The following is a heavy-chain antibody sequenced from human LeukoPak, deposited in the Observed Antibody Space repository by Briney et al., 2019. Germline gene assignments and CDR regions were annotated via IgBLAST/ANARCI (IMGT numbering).Heavy chain of an antibody. V-gene: IGHV4-59*08. J-gene: IGHJ4*02. CDR2: IYYSGST. CDR3: ARHIAVEYYFDY. CDR1: GGSISSYY. D-gene: IGHD6-19*01. Sequence: SETLSLTCTVSGGSISSYYWSWIRQPPGKGLEWIGYIYYSGSTNYNPSLKSRVTISVDTSKNQFSLKLSSVTAADTAVYYCARHIAVEYYFDYWGQGTLVTVSS.